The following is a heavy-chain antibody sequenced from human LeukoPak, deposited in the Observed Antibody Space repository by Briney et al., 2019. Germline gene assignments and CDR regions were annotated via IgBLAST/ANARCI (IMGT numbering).Heavy chain of an antibody. J-gene: IGHJ3*02. Sequence: NPSETLSLTCAVYGGSFSGYYWSWIRQPPGKGLEWIGEINHSGSTYYNPSLKSRVTISVDRSKNQFSLKLSSVTAADTVVYYCARCGDSDAFDIWGQGTMVTVSS. CDR2: INHSGST. V-gene: IGHV4-34*01. CDR3: ARCGDSDAFDI. D-gene: IGHD4-17*01. CDR1: GGSFSGYY.